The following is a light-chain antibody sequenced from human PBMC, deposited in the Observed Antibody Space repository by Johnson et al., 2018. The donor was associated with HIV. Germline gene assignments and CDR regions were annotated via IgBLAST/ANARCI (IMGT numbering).Light chain of an antibody. J-gene: IGLJ1*01. CDR3: GTWDSSLSVYV. CDR1: SSNIGNNY. CDR2: ENN. Sequence: QSVLTQPPSVSAAPGQKVTISCSGSSSNIGNNYVSWYQQFPGTAPKLLIYENNKRPSGITDRFSGSKSGTSATLGITGLQTGDEVDYYCGTWDSSLSVYVFGTGTKVTVL. V-gene: IGLV1-51*02.